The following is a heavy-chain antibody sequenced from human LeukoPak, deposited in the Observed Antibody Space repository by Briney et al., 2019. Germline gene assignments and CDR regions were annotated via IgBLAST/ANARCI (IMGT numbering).Heavy chain of an antibody. Sequence: GGSLRLSCAASGFTFSSYGMHWVRQAPGKGLEWVAVISYDGSNKYYADSVKGRFTISRDNSKNTLYLQMNSLRAEDTAVYYCARDLHPHYYFDYWGQGTLVTVSS. CDR3: ARDLHPHYYFDY. V-gene: IGHV3-30-3*01. J-gene: IGHJ4*02. CDR2: ISYDGSNK. CDR1: GFTFSSYG.